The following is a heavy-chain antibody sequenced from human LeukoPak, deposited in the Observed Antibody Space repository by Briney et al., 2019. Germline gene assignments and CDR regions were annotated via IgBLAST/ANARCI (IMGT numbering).Heavy chain of an antibody. J-gene: IGHJ5*02. CDR1: GGSISSGGYY. Sequence: PSETLSLTCTVSGGSISSGGYYWSWLRQHPGKGLVWIGYIYYSGSTYYNPSLKSRVTISVDTSKNQFSLKVTSVTAADTAAYYCARARDCSGGTCYQFNWFDLWGQGTLVTVSS. V-gene: IGHV4-31*03. D-gene: IGHD2-15*01. CDR2: IYYSGST. CDR3: ARARDCSGGTCYQFNWFDL.